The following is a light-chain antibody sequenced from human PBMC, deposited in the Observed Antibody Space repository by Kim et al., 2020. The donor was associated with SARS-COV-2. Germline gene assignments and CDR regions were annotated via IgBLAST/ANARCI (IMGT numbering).Light chain of an antibody. J-gene: IGLJ2*01. CDR2: GKN. CDR1: SLGSYY. CDR3: NSRDNNDNVL. Sequence: VALGQKVRITGQGDSLGSYYTTWFQQKPGQAPIVVGYGKNNRPSGIPARFSGSSSGNTASLTITGTQAGNEADYYCNSRDNNDNVLFGGGTRLTVL. V-gene: IGLV3-19*01.